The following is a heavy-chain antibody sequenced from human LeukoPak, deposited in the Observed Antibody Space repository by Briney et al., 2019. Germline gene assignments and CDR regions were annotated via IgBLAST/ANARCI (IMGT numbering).Heavy chain of an antibody. CDR1: GFTFSGYE. V-gene: IGHV3-48*03. Sequence: GGSLRLSCAASGFTFSGYEMNRVRQAPGKGLEWVSYISTSGSTIYYADSVKGRFSISRDNSKNTLYLQMNSLRAEDTAVYYCAKSLVRGESYWGQGTLVTVSS. CDR3: AKSLVRGESY. D-gene: IGHD3-10*01. J-gene: IGHJ4*02. CDR2: ISTSGSTI.